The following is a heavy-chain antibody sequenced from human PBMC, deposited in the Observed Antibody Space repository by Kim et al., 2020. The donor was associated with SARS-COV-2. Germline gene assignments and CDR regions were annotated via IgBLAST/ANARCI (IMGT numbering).Heavy chain of an antibody. CDR2: IKQDGSEK. Sequence: GGSLRLSCAASGFTFSSYWMSWVRQAPGKGLEWVANIKQDGSEKYYVDSVKGRFTISRDNAKNSLYLQMNSLRAEDTAVYYCARNAPLRFLEWFPGGGQGTLVTVSS. V-gene: IGHV3-7*03. D-gene: IGHD3-3*01. CDR1: GFTFSSYW. J-gene: IGHJ4*02. CDR3: ARNAPLRFLEWFPG.